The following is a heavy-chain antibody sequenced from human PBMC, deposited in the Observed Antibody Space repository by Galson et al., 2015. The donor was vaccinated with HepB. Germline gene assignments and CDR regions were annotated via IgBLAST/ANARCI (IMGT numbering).Heavy chain of an antibody. CDR3: ARLSSTRIKWGAFDI. CDR2: ISYDGSNK. V-gene: IGHV3-30*03. J-gene: IGHJ3*02. D-gene: IGHD2-2*01. CDR1: GFTFSSYG. Sequence: SLRLSCAASGFTFSSYGMHWVRQAPGKGLEWVAVISYDGSNKYYADSVKGRFTISRDNSKNTLYLQTNSLRAEDTAVYYCARLSSTRIKWGAFDIWGQGTMVTVSS.